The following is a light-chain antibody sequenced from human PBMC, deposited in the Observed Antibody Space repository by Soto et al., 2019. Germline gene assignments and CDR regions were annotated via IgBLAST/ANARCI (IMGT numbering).Light chain of an antibody. V-gene: IGKV3-11*01. J-gene: IGKJ1*01. CDR3: QHYGTSPPST. Sequence: EIVLTQSPATLSLSPGERATLSCRASQSVSRYLAWYQQKPGQAPTLLIYDASYRATGIPARFSGSGSGTNFTLTIKSLWPVGFEVYYFQHYGTSPPSTCGQGTKVDIK. CDR2: DAS. CDR1: QSVSRY.